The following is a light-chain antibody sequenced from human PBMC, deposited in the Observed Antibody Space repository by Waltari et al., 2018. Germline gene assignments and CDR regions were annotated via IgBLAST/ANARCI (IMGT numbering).Light chain of an antibody. CDR1: QSVSSNY. CDR2: GAS. CDR3: QQYGSSPLT. V-gene: IGKV3-20*01. J-gene: IGKJ4*01. Sequence: EIVLTQSPGTLSLSPGERATLSCRASQSVSSNYLGWYLQKPGQPPRLLIYGASSRATGIPDRFSGSGSGTDFTLTISRLEPEDFAVYYCQQYGSSPLTFGGGTKVEIK.